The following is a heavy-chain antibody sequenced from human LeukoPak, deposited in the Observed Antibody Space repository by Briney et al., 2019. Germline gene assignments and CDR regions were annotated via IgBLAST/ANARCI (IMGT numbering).Heavy chain of an antibody. CDR1: GYTFTSYG. D-gene: IGHD5-12*01. CDR3: ARGRAIVATIGNNWFDP. CDR2: ISAYNGNT. Sequence: ASVKVSCKASGYTFTSYGISWVRQAPGQGLEWMGWISAYNGNTNYAQKLQGRVTMTTDTSTSTAYMELRSLRSDDTAVYYCARGRAIVATIGNNWFDPWGQGTLVTVSS. J-gene: IGHJ5*02. V-gene: IGHV1-18*01.